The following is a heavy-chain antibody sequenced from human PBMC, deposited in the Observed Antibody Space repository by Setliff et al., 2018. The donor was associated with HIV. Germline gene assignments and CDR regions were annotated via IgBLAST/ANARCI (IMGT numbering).Heavy chain of an antibody. Sequence: ASVKVSCKASGYTLSDYHMHWVRQAPGQGLEWMGWINPYSGGTNYAPKFQGRVTMTRDTSINTVYMVLSSLRSDDTAVYYCARDIPGWTKTPSPGDPWGQGTLVTGSS. CDR3: ARDIPGWTKTPSPGDP. V-gene: IGHV1-2*02. CDR1: GYTLSDYH. J-gene: IGHJ5*02. CDR2: INPYSGGT. D-gene: IGHD6-19*01.